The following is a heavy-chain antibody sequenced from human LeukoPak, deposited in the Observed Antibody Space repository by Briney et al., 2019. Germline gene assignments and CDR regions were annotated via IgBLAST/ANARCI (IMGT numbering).Heavy chain of an antibody. CDR3: TTKIYYYYYMDV. Sequence: GGSLRLSCAASGFTFSNAWMSWVRQAPGKGLEWVGRIKSKTDGGTTDYAAPVKGRFTISRDDSKNTLYLQMNSLKTEDTAVYYCTTKIYYYYYMDVWSKGTTVTVSS. CDR1: GFTFSNAW. J-gene: IGHJ6*03. CDR2: IKSKTDGGTT. V-gene: IGHV3-15*01.